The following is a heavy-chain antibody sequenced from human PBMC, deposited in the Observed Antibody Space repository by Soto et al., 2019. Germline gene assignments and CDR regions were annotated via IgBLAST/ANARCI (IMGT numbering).Heavy chain of an antibody. D-gene: IGHD2-15*01. J-gene: IGHJ2*01. CDR3: AKVPGYCSGGSCYGDWYFDL. CDR1: GFTFSSYA. CDR2: ISGSGGST. Sequence: EVQLLESGGDLVQPGGSLRLSCAASGFTFSSYAMSWVRQAPGKGLEWVSAISGSGGSTYYADSVKGRFTISRDNSKNTLYLQMNSLRAEDTAVYYCAKVPGYCSGGSCYGDWYFDLWGRGTLVTVSS. V-gene: IGHV3-23*01.